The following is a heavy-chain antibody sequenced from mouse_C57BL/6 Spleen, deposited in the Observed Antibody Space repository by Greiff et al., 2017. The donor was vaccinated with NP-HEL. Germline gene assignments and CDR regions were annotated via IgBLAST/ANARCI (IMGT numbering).Heavy chain of an antibody. D-gene: IGHD1-1*01. CDR3: ARERYYGRFDY. CDR2: INPNNGGT. Sequence: EVQLQQSGPELVKPGASVKMSCKASGYTFTDYNMHWVKQSHGKSLEWIGYINPNNGGTNYNQKFKGKATLTANKSSSTAYMELRSLTSEDSAVYYCARERYYGRFDYWGQGTTLTVSS. V-gene: IGHV1-22*01. CDR1: GYTFTDYN. J-gene: IGHJ2*01.